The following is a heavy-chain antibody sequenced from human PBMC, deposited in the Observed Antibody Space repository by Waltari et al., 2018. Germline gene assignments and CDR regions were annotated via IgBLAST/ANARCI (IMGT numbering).Heavy chain of an antibody. CDR2: IYPSGST. J-gene: IGHJ6*03. V-gene: IGHV4-38-2*02. CDR1: GYSISSGYY. CDR3: VTSTGTVTSGFYYYYMDV. Sequence: HVQLQESGPGLVKPSETLSLTCTVSGYSISSGYYWGWIRQPPGKGLEWIGSIYPSGSTSYSPSLKSRVTLSVATTKNLFSLKLNSVTAADTAVYYCVTSTGTVTSGFYYYYMDVWAKGTTVTVSS. D-gene: IGHD4-17*01.